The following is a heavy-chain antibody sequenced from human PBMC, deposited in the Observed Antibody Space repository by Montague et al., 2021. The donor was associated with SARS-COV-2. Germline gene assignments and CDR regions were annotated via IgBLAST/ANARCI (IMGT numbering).Heavy chain of an antibody. D-gene: IGHD1-26*01. CDR3: ARKGSGRSDLAY. J-gene: IGHJ4*02. Sequence: SETLSLTCVVYVDCISPDTWWPCGRLPPGKGLAMVGGISHTGSTKYKPSLKSRVSMSVDKSWNQFSLRLTSVTAADTAIYYRARKGSGRSDLAYWGQRTLVTVSS. CDR2: ISHTGST. CDR1: VDCISPDTW. V-gene: IGHV4/OR15-8*01.